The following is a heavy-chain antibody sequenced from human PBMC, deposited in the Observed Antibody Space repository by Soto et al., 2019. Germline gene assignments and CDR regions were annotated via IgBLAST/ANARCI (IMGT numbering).Heavy chain of an antibody. CDR1: GGSISSYY. CDR2: IYYSGST. Sequence: PSETLSLTCTVSGGSISSYYWSWIRQPPGKGLEWIGYIYYSGSTNYNPSLKSRVTISVDTSKNQFSLKLSSVTAADTAVYYCARAGKMPTIPSNSFAYWGRGTLFTFSS. CDR3: ARAGKMPTIPSNSFAY. J-gene: IGHJ4*02. D-gene: IGHD1-1*01. V-gene: IGHV4-59*01.